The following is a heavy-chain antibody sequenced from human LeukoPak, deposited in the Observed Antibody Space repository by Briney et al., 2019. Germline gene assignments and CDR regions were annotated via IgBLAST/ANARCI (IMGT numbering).Heavy chain of an antibody. Sequence: PGGSLRLSCAASGLTFSSYSMNWVRQAPGKGLEWVSSISSSSSYIYYADSVKGRFTISRDNAKNSLYLQMNSLRAEDTAVYYCARENYYDSSGYQGGFDYWGQGTLVTVSS. CDR3: ARENYYDSSGYQGGFDY. V-gene: IGHV3-21*01. D-gene: IGHD3-22*01. J-gene: IGHJ4*02. CDR2: ISSSSSYI. CDR1: GLTFSSYS.